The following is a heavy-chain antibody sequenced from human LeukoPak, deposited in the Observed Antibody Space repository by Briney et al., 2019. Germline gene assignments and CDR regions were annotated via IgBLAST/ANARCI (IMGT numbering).Heavy chain of an antibody. Sequence: ASVKVSCKASGYTFTGYYMHWVRQATGQGLEWMGWMNPNSGNTGYAQKFQGRVTMTRNTSISTAYMELSSLRSEDTAVYYCARGSGWYGYWGQGTLVTVSS. D-gene: IGHD6-19*01. CDR1: GYTFTGYY. J-gene: IGHJ4*02. CDR3: ARGSGWYGY. V-gene: IGHV1-8*02. CDR2: MNPNSGNT.